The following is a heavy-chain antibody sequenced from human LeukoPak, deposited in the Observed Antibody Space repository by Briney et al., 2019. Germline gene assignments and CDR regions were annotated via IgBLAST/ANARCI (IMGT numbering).Heavy chain of an antibody. CDR3: ARRVSVAGSFDP. D-gene: IGHD6-19*01. J-gene: IGHJ5*02. CDR1: GGSISSYY. Sequence: SETLSLTCTVSGGSISSYYWSWIRQPAGKGLEWIGRIYASGSTNCNPSLKSRVTMSVDTSKNQFSLKLSSVTAADTAVYYCARRVSVAGSFDPWGQGTLVTVSS. V-gene: IGHV4-4*07. CDR2: IYASGST.